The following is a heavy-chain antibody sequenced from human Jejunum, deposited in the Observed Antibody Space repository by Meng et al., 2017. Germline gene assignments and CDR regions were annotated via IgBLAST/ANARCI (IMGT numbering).Heavy chain of an antibody. CDR2: INPDGSKS. CDR3: ARDMMD. CDR1: GFTFSSYW. V-gene: IGHV3-74*01. D-gene: IGHD3-16*01. Sequence: GESLKISCAASGFTFSSYWMHWVRQTPGKGLVWVSRINPDGSKSNNADSVKGRFTVSRDNSKNTLYLQMNSLRAEDTAMYYCARDMMDLGQGPLVTVSS. J-gene: IGHJ4*02.